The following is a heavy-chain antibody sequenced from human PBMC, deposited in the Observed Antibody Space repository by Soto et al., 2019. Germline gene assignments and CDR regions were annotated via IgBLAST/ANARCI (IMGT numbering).Heavy chain of an antibody. CDR2: INPDNGNT. CDR1: GYTFTRYT. Sequence: ASVPVSRQASGYTFTRYTMNCVRQAPGQRLEWMGWINPDNGNTKSSQKFQDRVIITRDTSASTAYMDLSSLRSEDTAVYYCARGIATGQLDPWGQGTLVPVSA. J-gene: IGHJ5*02. CDR3: ARGIATGQLDP. V-gene: IGHV1-3*01. D-gene: IGHD2-15*01.